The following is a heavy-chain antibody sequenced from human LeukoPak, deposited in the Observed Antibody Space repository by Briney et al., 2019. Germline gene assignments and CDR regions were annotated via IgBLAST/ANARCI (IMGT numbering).Heavy chain of an antibody. CDR3: TKDTYQLLGYYFDY. D-gene: IGHD2-2*01. CDR2: ISGSGGST. J-gene: IGHJ4*02. Sequence: PGGSLRLSCAASGFTFSSYAMSWVRQAPGKGLEWVSAISGSGGSTYYADSVKGRFTISRDNSKNTLYLQMNSLRAEDTAVYYCTKDTYQLLGYYFDYWGQGTLVTVSS. CDR1: GFTFSSYA. V-gene: IGHV3-23*01.